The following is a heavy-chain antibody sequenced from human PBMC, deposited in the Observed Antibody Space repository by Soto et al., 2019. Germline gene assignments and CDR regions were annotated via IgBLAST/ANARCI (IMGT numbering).Heavy chain of an antibody. Sequence: ASVKVSCKASGYTFTSYGISWVRQAPGQGLEWMGWISAYNGNTNYAQKLQGRVTMTKDTSTNTAYMELRSLRSDDTAVYYCAREKAGAIDAFDTWGQGTMVTVSS. CDR1: GYTFTSYG. V-gene: IGHV1-18*04. CDR3: AREKAGAIDAFDT. CDR2: ISAYNGNT. J-gene: IGHJ3*02. D-gene: IGHD1-26*01.